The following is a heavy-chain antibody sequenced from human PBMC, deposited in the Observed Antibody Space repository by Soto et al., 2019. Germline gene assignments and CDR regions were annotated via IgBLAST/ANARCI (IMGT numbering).Heavy chain of an antibody. CDR2: IKSDGSVN. CDR1: GFTFGNFA. V-gene: IGHV3-74*01. Sequence: GGSLRLSCAASGFTFGNFAMHWIRQAPGKGPLWVSGIKSDGSVNYYSDSVKGRFTISRDNAKNTLYLQMNSLRAEDTAVYYCASSLLTPFDYWGQGTLVTVSS. D-gene: IGHD7-27*01. CDR3: ASSLLTPFDY. J-gene: IGHJ4*02.